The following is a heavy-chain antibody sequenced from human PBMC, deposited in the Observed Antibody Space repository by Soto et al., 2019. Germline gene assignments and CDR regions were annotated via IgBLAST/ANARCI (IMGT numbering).Heavy chain of an antibody. J-gene: IGHJ4*02. Sequence: EVQLVDSGGALVQPGESLRLACAASGFTCSDYFMTWVRQAPGKGLEWVATIKQDGNEKYYVDSVTGRFTISRDNAKNSLYLQMNALIAEDTAVYYCAIGHWLGKWGQGTLVTVSS. D-gene: IGHD6-19*01. CDR3: AIGHWLGK. V-gene: IGHV3-7*01. CDR1: GFTCSDYF. CDR2: IKQDGNEK.